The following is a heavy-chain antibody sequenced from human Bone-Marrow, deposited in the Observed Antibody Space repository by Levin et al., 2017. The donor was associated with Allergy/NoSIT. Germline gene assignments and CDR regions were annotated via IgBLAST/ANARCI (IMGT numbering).Heavy chain of an antibody. Sequence: LSLTCAVSGFTFRSSWMHWVRQAPGKGLVWVSRINGDGSSTSYADSVKGRFTISRDNAKNTLYLQMNSLRAEDTALYYCARVLYTWNDVIDYWGQGTLVTVSS. V-gene: IGHV3-74*01. CDR3: ARVLYTWNDVIDY. D-gene: IGHD1-20*01. J-gene: IGHJ4*02. CDR1: GFTFRSSW. CDR2: INGDGSST.